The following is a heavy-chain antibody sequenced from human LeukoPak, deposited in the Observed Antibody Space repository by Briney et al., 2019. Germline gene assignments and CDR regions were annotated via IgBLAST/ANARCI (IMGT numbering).Heavy chain of an antibody. D-gene: IGHD5-24*01. J-gene: IGHJ6*03. V-gene: IGHV3-30*04. CDR2: ISYDGSNK. CDR1: GVTLMSDS. CDR3: AREDGSEPVYYYYMYV. Sequence: GGSLRLSCAASGVTLMSDSMHWVPQAPGKGLEWVAVISYDGSNKYYADFVKGRFTISRDNSKNTLYLQMNSLRAEAMGVYYCAREDGSEPVYYYYMYVWGKGTTVTVSS.